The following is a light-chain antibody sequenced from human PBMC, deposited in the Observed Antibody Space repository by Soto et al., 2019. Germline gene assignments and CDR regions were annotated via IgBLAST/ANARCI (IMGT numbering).Light chain of an antibody. J-gene: IGKJ1*01. V-gene: IGKV3-15*01. CDR1: QSVSSN. CDR3: QQYNNWLRT. CDR2: GAS. Sequence: EIPMTQSPATLSVSPGERATLSWQASQSVSSNLAWYQQKPGQAPTLPIYGASTRATGIPARCSGSGSGTEFTLTISSLQSEDFAVYYCQQYNNWLRTFGQGTKVDIK.